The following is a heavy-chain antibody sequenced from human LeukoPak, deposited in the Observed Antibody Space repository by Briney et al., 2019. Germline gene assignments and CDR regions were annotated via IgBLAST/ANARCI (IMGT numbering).Heavy chain of an antibody. CDR3: ARHGYTASHFFLDY. D-gene: IGHD5-18*01. CDR2: IYTTGHA. J-gene: IGHJ4*02. Sequence: SETLSLTCTVSTGSINSYYWGWVRQPAGRGLEWIGRIYTTGHADYDPSLQSRVTMSVDTSQKQISLNLKSVTAADTATYFCARHGYTASHFFLDYWSQGTPVTVSS. CDR1: TGSINSYY. V-gene: IGHV4-4*07.